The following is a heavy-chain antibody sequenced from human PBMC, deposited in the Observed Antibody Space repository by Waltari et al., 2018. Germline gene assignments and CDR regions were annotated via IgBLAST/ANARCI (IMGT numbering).Heavy chain of an antibody. V-gene: IGHV4-39*01. D-gene: IGHD3-10*01. CDR2: IYYSGST. CDR1: GGSISDRTYY. CDR3: ARIDGSGSYYGVDY. J-gene: IGHJ4*02. Sequence: QLQLQESGPGLVKPSETLSLTCTVSGGSISDRTYYWGWIRQPPGKGLEWIGSIYYSGSTYDNPSLRSGVTISGDTSKNQFSLKLSSVTAADTAVYYCARIDGSGSYYGVDYWGQGTLVTVSS.